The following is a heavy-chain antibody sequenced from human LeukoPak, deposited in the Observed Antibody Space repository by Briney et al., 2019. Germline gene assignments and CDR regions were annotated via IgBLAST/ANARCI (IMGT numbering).Heavy chain of an antibody. V-gene: IGHV3-30*04. J-gene: IGHJ4*02. Sequence: PGGSLRLSCAASGFTFSSYAMHWVRQAPGKGLEWVAVISYDGSNKYYADSVKGRFTISRDNSKNTLYLQMNSLRAEDTAVYYCARDCDIVVVPAAMGFDYWGQGTLVTVPS. CDR1: GFTFSSYA. CDR2: ISYDGSNK. CDR3: ARDCDIVVVPAAMGFDY. D-gene: IGHD2-2*01.